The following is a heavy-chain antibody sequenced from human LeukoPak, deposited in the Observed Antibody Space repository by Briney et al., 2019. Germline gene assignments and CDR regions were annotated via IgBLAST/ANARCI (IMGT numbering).Heavy chain of an antibody. CDR3: ARVGSSGWYVHPTLDY. V-gene: IGHV1-2*02. CDR2: INPSKGDT. Sequence: ASVKVSCKASGYTFSAYYIHWVRQAPGQGLEWMAWINPSKGDTNYAQKFQGRVTMTRDTSISTAYMELTRLISDDTAVYYCARVGSSGWYVHPTLDYWGQGTLVTVSS. D-gene: IGHD6-19*01. CDR1: GYTFSAYY. J-gene: IGHJ4*02.